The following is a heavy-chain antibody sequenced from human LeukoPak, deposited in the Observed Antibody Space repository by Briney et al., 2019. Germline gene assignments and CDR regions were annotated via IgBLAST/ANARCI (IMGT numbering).Heavy chain of an antibody. D-gene: IGHD3-16*01. CDR3: VRELGPFTGFDY. CDR2: IKGDGIST. CDR1: GFDFSSNW. V-gene: IGHV3-74*01. Sequence: PGGSLRLSCAASGFDFSSNWMHWVRHAPGQGLVWVSRIKGDGISTNYADSVKGRFTISRDNSKNTLDLQMNSLRADDTAVYYCVRELGPFTGFDYWGQGTLVTVSS. J-gene: IGHJ4*02.